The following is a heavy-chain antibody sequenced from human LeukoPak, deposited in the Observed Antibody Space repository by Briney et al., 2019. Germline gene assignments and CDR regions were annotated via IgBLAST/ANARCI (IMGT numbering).Heavy chain of an antibody. D-gene: IGHD6-19*01. CDR2: INPSGGST. J-gene: IGHJ4*02. CDR3: ARDGEWGIAVSPYFDY. V-gene: IGHV1-46*01. Sequence: ASVKVSCKASGYTFTGYYMHWVRQAPGQGLEWMGIINPSGGSTSYAQKFQGRVTMTRDTSTSTVYMELSSLRSEDTAVYYCARDGEWGIAVSPYFDYWGQGTLVTVSS. CDR1: GYTFTGYY.